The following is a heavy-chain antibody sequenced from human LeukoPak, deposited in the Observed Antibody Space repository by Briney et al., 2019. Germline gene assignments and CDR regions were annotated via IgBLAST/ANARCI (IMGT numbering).Heavy chain of an antibody. Sequence: SETLSLTCTVSGGSISSYYWSWIRQPPGKGLEWIGYIYYSGSTNYNPSLESRVTISVDTSKNQFSLKLSSVTAADTAVYYCARGDYFDHWFDPWGQGTLVTVSS. CDR2: IYYSGST. CDR3: ARGDYFDHWFDP. D-gene: IGHD2/OR15-2a*01. V-gene: IGHV4-59*01. J-gene: IGHJ5*02. CDR1: GGSISSYY.